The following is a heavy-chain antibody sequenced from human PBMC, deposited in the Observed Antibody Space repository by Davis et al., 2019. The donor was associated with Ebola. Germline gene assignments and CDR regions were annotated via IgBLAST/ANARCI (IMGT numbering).Heavy chain of an antibody. J-gene: IGHJ4*02. CDR1: GFTFSGSA. D-gene: IGHD5-18*01. CDR3: TGAPRGYSYGYGGDY. Sequence: GESLKISCAASGFTFSGSAMHWVRQASGKGLEWVGRIRSKANSYATAYAASVKGRFTISRDDSKNTAYLQMSSLKTEDTAVYYCTGAPRGYSYGYGGDYWGQGTLVTVSS. V-gene: IGHV3-73*01. CDR2: IRSKANSYAT.